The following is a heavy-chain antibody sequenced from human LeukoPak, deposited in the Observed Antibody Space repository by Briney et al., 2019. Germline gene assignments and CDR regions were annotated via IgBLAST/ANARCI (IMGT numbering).Heavy chain of an antibody. V-gene: IGHV3-9*01. D-gene: IGHD4-23*01. Sequence: GRSLRLSCAASGFTFDDYAMHWVRQAPGKGLEWVSGISWNSGSIGYADSVKGRFSIPRDNAKNSLYLQMNSLRAEDTALYYCSGGYYNYMDVWGKGTTVTISS. CDR1: GFTFDDYA. CDR3: SGGYYNYMDV. CDR2: ISWNSGSI. J-gene: IGHJ6*03.